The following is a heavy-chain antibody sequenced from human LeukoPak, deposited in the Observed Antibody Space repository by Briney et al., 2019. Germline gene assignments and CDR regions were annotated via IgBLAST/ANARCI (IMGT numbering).Heavy chain of an antibody. CDR3: ASFVRTGLPYYFDY. Sequence: GESLQISSKGSGYSFTRYWIGWGRQMPGKGLEWMGIIYPGDSDTRYSPSFQGQVTISADKSISAAYLQWSSLKASDTAMYYCASFVRTGLPYYFDYWGQGALVTVSS. D-gene: IGHD3/OR15-3a*01. CDR2: IYPGDSDT. V-gene: IGHV5-51*01. J-gene: IGHJ4*02. CDR1: GYSFTRYW.